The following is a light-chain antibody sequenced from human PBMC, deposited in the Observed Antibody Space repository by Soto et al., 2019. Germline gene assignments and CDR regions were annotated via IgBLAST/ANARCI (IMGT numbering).Light chain of an antibody. Sequence: QSVLTQPPSVSGAPGQRVTISCTGSSSNIGAGYDVHWYQQLPGTAPKLLIYGNSNRPSGVPDRFSGSKSGTSASLAITGLQAEDEADYYCKSDDSSLSGYVVFCGGTKLTVL. V-gene: IGLV1-40*01. CDR2: GNS. J-gene: IGLJ2*01. CDR1: SSNIGAGYD. CDR3: KSDDSSLSGYVV.